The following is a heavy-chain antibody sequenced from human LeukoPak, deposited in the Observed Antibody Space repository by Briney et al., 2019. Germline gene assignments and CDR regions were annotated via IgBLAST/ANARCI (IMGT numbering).Heavy chain of an antibody. D-gene: IGHD3-10*01. Sequence: GGSLRLSCAASGFTFSSYWMSWVRQAPGKGLEWVANIKQDGSEKYYVDSVKRRFTISRDNAKNTLYLQMNSLGAEDTAVYYCARDSYGSGSCMDVWGQGTTVTVSS. J-gene: IGHJ6*02. CDR2: IKQDGSEK. CDR3: ARDSYGSGSCMDV. CDR1: GFTFSSYW. V-gene: IGHV3-7*01.